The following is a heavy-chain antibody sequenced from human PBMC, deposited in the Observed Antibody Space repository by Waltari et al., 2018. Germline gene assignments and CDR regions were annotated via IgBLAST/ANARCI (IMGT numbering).Heavy chain of an antibody. CDR1: GFTFSSYS. J-gene: IGHJ3*02. V-gene: IGHV3-48*04. CDR2: ISSSSSTI. CDR3: AGDWGGLLIVGDAFDI. D-gene: IGHD1-26*01. Sequence: EVQLVESGGGLVQPGGSLRLSCAASGFTFSSYSMNWVRQAPGKGLEWVSYISSSSSTIYYSDSVKGRFTISRDNAKNSLYLQMNSLGAEDTAVYYCAGDWGGLLIVGDAFDIWGQGTMVTVSS.